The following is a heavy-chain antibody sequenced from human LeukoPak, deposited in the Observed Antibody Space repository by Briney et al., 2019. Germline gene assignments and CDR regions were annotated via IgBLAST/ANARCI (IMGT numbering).Heavy chain of an antibody. D-gene: IGHD6-13*01. CDR1: GFTFSSDW. V-gene: IGHV3-7*01. CDR3: ARDGTAAALYFDL. J-gene: IGHJ4*01. Sequence: GGSLRLSCGVSGFTFSSDWMNWVRQAPGKGLEWVASIKQDGGERSYVDSVKGRFTISRDNAKNSLYLQMSSLRAEDTAVYYCARDGTAAALYFDLWGQGTLVTVSS. CDR2: IKQDGGER.